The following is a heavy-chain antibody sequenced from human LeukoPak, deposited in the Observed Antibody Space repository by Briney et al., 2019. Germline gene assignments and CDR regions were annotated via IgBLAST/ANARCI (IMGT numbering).Heavy chain of an antibody. Sequence: SETLSLTCTVSGYPISSGYNWGWIRQPPGKGLEWIGSIYHSGSTYYNPSLKSRVTISVDSSKNQFSLKLSSVTAADTAVYYCARAPSLYYLGSGSYYPYYFDYWGQGTLVTVSS. CDR2: IYHSGST. J-gene: IGHJ4*02. D-gene: IGHD3-10*01. V-gene: IGHV4-38-2*02. CDR3: ARAPSLYYLGSGSYYPYYFDY. CDR1: GYPISSGYN.